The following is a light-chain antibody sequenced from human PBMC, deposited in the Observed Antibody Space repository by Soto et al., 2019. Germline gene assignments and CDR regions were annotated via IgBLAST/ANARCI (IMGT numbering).Light chain of an antibody. CDR2: QDT. CDR1: TLGDKY. Sequence: SSELTQPPSVSVSPGQTASITCSGDTLGDKYVCWYQQKPGQSPVLVIYQDTKRPSGLPERFSGSNSGNTATLTISGTQAMDEADYYCQAWASSTVVFGGGTKLTVL. CDR3: QAWASSTVV. V-gene: IGLV3-1*01. J-gene: IGLJ2*01.